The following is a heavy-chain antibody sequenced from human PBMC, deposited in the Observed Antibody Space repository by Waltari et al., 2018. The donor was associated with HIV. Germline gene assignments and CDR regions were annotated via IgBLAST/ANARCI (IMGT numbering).Heavy chain of an antibody. J-gene: IGHJ5*02. CDR3: ARSFSGYSNYFDP. D-gene: IGHD4-4*01. CDR2: MSYSGST. CDR1: GGSMTSSSYY. Sequence: QLQLQESGPGLVKSPETLSLTCTVSGGSMTSSSYYWGWIRQPPGKGLEWLGSMSYSGSTYHNPSLRSRLTISVDTSKNQFSLKLTSVTAADTAVYYCARSFSGYSNYFDPWGQGTLVTVSS. V-gene: IGHV4-39*01.